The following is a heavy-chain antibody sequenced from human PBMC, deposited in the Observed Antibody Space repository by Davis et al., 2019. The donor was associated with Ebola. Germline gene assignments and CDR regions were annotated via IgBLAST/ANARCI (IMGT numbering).Heavy chain of an antibody. J-gene: IGHJ5*02. Sequence: GESLKISCAASGFTFSSYAMSWVRQAPGKGLEWVSAISGSGGSTYYADSVKGRFTISRDNAKNSLYLQMNSLRAEDTALYYCAKRARWFDPWGQGTLVTVSS. CDR3: AKRARWFDP. CDR1: GFTFSSYA. D-gene: IGHD6-6*01. V-gene: IGHV3-23*01. CDR2: ISGSGGST.